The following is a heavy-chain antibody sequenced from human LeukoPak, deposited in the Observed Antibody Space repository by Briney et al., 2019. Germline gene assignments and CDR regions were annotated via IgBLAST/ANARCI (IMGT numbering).Heavy chain of an antibody. CDR3: ARRYDSSGYVDY. CDR2: ISGSGGST. Sequence: GGSLRLSCAASGFTFSSYAMSWVRQAPGKGLEWVSAISGSGGSTYYADSVKGRFTISRDSSKNTLYLQMNSLRAEDTAVYYCARRYDSSGYVDYWGQGTLVTVSS. CDR1: GFTFSSYA. D-gene: IGHD3-22*01. V-gene: IGHV3-23*01. J-gene: IGHJ4*02.